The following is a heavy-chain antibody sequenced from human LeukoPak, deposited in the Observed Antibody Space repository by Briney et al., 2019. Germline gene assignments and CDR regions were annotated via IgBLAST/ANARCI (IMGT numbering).Heavy chain of an antibody. CDR2: IIPIFGTA. J-gene: IGHJ1*01. CDR3: ARAPPSEWLRIEYFQH. V-gene: IGHV1-69*05. D-gene: IGHD3-3*01. CDR1: GGTFSSYA. Sequence: SVKVSCKASGGTFSSYAISWVRQAPGRGLEWMGGIIPIFGTANYAQKFQGGVTITTDESTSTAYMELSSLRSEDTAVYYCARAPPSEWLRIEYFQHWGQGTLVNVSS.